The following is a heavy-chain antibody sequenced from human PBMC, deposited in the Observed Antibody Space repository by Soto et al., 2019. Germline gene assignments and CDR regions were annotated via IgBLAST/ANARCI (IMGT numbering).Heavy chain of an antibody. Sequence: QVQLQESGPGLVKPSETLSLTCTVSGGSVSSPTYYWSWIRQPPGKGLEWIGYMYYSGSTNYNPSLKSRVTISLDTAKNQFSLKLSYVTAADTAVYYCAGERGHVNNWFDPWGQGTLVTVSS. CDR2: MYYSGST. D-gene: IGHD3-10*01. V-gene: IGHV4-61*01. J-gene: IGHJ5*02. CDR3: AGERGHVNNWFDP. CDR1: GGSVSSPTYY.